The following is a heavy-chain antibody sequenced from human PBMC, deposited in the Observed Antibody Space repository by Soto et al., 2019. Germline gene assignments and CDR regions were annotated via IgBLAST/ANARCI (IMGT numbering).Heavy chain of an antibody. D-gene: IGHD2-21*01. CDR1: GYDFTSYG. J-gene: IGHJ3*02. CDR3: ARGSVVASIHDAFEI. CDR2: ISAYNGKR. Sequence: QGQLLQSGDEVKKPGASVRVSCRASGYDFTSYGISWVRQAPGQGLEWVSWISAYNGKRDTAQKFQCRVTRTLDTSTDTANMELGDLTSADTAVYYCARGSVVASIHDAFEIWGQGTMVAVSS. V-gene: IGHV1-18*01.